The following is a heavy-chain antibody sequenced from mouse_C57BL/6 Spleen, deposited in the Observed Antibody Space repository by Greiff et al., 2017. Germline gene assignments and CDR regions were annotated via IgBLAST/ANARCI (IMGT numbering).Heavy chain of an antibody. V-gene: IGHV1-61*01. D-gene: IGHD2-1*01. Sequence: VQLQQPGAELVRPGSSVKLSCKASGYTFTSCWMDWVKQRPGQGLEWIGNIYPSDSETHYNQKFKDKGTLTVDKSSSTAYMQLSSLTSEDSAVYYCARGGYGNYVGDYWGQGTSVTVSS. CDR1: GYTFTSCW. CDR3: ARGGYGNYVGDY. J-gene: IGHJ4*01. CDR2: IYPSDSET.